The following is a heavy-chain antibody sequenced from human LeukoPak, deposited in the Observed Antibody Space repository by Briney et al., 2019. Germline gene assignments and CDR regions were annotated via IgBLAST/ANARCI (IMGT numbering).Heavy chain of an antibody. D-gene: IGHD5-24*01. CDR1: GHTFTNYH. CDR2: LTPRGDIT. Sequence: ASVKVSCKASGHTFTNYHIHWVRQAPGQGLEWMGILTPRGDITNYARKFQGRVTMTRDTSTSTIYMELSSLRSEDTAVYYRARGGQRWLQFPYDYWGQGTVVTVSS. V-gene: IGHV1-46*01. CDR3: ARGGQRWLQFPYDY. J-gene: IGHJ4*02.